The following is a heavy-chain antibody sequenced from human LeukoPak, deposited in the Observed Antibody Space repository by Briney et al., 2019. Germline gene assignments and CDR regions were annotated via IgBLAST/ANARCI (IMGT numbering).Heavy chain of an antibody. CDR1: GFTFSSYA. CDR2: ISYDGSNK. V-gene: IGHV3-30-3*01. Sequence: GGSLRLSCEVSGFTFSSYAIHWVRQAPGKGLEWVAVISYDGSNKYYADSVKGRFTISRDNSKNTLYLQMNSLRAEDTAVYYCAKGSQITIFDYFDYWGQGTLVTVSS. CDR3: AKGSQITIFDYFDY. D-gene: IGHD3-9*01. J-gene: IGHJ4*02.